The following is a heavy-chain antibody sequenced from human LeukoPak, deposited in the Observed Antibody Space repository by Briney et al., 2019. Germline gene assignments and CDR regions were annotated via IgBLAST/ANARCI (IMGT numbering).Heavy chain of an antibody. CDR3: AREKFGERLLGAFDY. V-gene: IGHV3-7*01. D-gene: IGHD3-10*01. CDR2: IKQDGSDK. J-gene: IGHJ4*02. CDR1: GFTFTKYW. Sequence: GDSLRLSCAASGFTFTKYWMTWVRQAPGKGLEWAGNIKQDGSDKNYMDSVKGRFTISRDNAKNSLYLQMNSLRAEDTAVYYCAREKFGERLLGAFDYWGQGTLVTVSS.